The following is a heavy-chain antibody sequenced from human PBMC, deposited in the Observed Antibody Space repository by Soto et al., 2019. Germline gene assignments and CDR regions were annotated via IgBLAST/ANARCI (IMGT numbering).Heavy chain of an antibody. J-gene: IGHJ5*02. V-gene: IGHV1-46*01. Sequence: ASVKVSCKASGGTFSSYAISWVRQAPGQGLEWMGIINPSGGSTSYAQKFQGRVTMTRDTSTSTVYMELSSLRSEDTAVYYCARAGLSSAMPSFDPWGQGTLVTVSS. CDR2: INPSGGST. D-gene: IGHD2-2*01. CDR1: GGTFSSYA. CDR3: ARAGLSSAMPSFDP.